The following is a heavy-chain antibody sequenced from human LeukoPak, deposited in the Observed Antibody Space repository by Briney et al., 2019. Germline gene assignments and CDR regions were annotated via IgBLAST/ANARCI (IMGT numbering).Heavy chain of an antibody. CDR1: GGTFSSYA. V-gene: IGHV1-69*04. D-gene: IGHD3-22*01. CDR3: APSLLYDSSGYYYYFDY. J-gene: IGHJ4*02. CDR2: IIPILGIA. Sequence: VASVKVSCKASGGTFSSYAISWVRQAPGQGLEWMGRIIPILGIANYAQKFQGRVTITADKSTSTAYMELSSLRSEDTAVYHCAPSLLYDSSGYYYYFDYWGQGTLVTVSS.